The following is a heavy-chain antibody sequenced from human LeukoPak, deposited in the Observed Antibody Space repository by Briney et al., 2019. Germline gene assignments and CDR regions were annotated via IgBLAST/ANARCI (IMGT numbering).Heavy chain of an antibody. CDR2: FDPEDGET. D-gene: IGHD3-22*01. V-gene: IGHV1-24*01. CDR1: GYTLTELS. CDR3: ATSSGNYDSSGYSYAFDI. Sequence: ASVKVSCKVSGYTLTELSMHWVRQAPGKGLEWMGGFDPEDGETIYAQKFQGRATMTEDTSTDTAYMELSSLRSEDTAVYYCATSSGNYDSSGYSYAFDIWGQGTMVTVSS. J-gene: IGHJ3*02.